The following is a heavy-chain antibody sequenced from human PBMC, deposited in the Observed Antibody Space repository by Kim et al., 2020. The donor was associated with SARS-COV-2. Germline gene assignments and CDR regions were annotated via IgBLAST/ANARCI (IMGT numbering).Heavy chain of an antibody. CDR3: ARLAAAGTGWFDP. Sequence: YSPSFQGQVTISADNSISTAYLQWSSLKASDTAMYYCARLAAAGTGWFDPWGQGTLVTVSS. V-gene: IGHV5-51*01. D-gene: IGHD6-13*01. J-gene: IGHJ5*02.